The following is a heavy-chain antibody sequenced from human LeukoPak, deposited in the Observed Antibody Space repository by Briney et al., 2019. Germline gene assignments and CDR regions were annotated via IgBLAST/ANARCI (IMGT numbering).Heavy chain of an antibody. D-gene: IGHD2-2*01. Sequence: GGSLRLSCAASGFTFSSYAMSWVRQAPGKGLEWVSDISGSGGSTYCADSVEGRFTISRDNSKNTLYLQMNSLRAEDTAVYYCAKVRDIVVVPAAMSFDYWGQGTLVTVSS. CDR2: ISGSGGST. CDR1: GFTFSSYA. J-gene: IGHJ4*02. V-gene: IGHV3-23*01. CDR3: AKVRDIVVVPAAMSFDY.